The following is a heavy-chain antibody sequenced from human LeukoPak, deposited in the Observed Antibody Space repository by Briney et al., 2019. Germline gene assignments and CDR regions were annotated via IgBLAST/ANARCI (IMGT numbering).Heavy chain of an antibody. CDR2: IDYSGST. D-gene: IGHD6-6*01. CDR3: ARHRAYSSSSPFDY. J-gene: IGHJ4*02. CDR1: GGSISSYQ. V-gene: IGHV4-59*08. Sequence: SETLSLTCTVSGGSISSYQWSWIRQPPGKGLERIGYIDYSGSTNYNPSLKSRVTMFVDMSKNQFSLRLSSVTAADTAVYYCARHRAYSSSSPFDYWGQGTLVTVSS.